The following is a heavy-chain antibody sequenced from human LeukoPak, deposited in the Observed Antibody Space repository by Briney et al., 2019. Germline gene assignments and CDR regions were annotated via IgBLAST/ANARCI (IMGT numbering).Heavy chain of an antibody. CDR1: GGSFSGYY. D-gene: IGHD3-22*01. CDR3: ARGHRISMIVVVITIDY. V-gene: IGHV4-34*01. J-gene: IGHJ4*02. Sequence: SETLSLTCAVYGGSFSGYYWSWIRQPPGKGLEWIGEINHSGSTNYNPSLKSRVTISVDTSKNQFSLKLSSVTAADTAVYYCARGHRISMIVVVITIDYWGQGTLVTVSS. CDR2: INHSGST.